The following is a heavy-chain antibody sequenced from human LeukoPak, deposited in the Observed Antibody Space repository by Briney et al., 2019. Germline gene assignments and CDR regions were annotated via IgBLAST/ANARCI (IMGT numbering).Heavy chain of an antibody. CDR2: IYYSGST. V-gene: IGHV4-59*12. J-gene: IGHJ5*02. Sequence: SETLSLTCTVSGGSISSYYWSWLRQPPGKGLEWIGYIYYSGSTNYNPSLKSRVTISVDTSKNQFSLKLSSVTATDTAVYYCARDPWLVVTPWDWFDPWGQGTLVTVSS. CDR3: ARDPWLVVTPWDWFDP. CDR1: GGSISSYY. D-gene: IGHD2-21*02.